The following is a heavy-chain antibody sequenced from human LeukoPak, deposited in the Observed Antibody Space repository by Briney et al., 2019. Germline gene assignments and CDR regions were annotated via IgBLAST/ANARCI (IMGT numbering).Heavy chain of an antibody. CDR3: ARLLRSVYYMDV. J-gene: IGHJ6*03. Sequence: SETLSLTCTVSGGSISSYYWSWIRQPPGKGLEWIGYIYYSGSTNYNPSLKSRVTISVDTSKNQFSLKLSSVTAADTAVYYCARLLRSVYYMDVWGKGTTVTVSS. CDR2: IYYSGST. D-gene: IGHD3-3*01. V-gene: IGHV4-59*08. CDR1: GGSISSYY.